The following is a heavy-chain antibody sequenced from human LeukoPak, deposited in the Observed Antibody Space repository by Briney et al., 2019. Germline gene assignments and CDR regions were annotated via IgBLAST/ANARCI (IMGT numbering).Heavy chain of an antibody. CDR1: GYTFTGYH. J-gene: IGHJ6*02. D-gene: IGHD2-2*01. V-gene: IGHV1-69*13. Sequence: ASVKVSCKASGYTFTGYHMHWVRQAPGQGLEWMGGIIPIFGTANYAQKFQGRVTITADESTSTAYMELSSLRSEDTAVYYCARDGCSSTSCYAPHYYYYGMDVWGQGTTVTVSS. CDR2: IIPIFGTA. CDR3: ARDGCSSTSCYAPHYYYYGMDV.